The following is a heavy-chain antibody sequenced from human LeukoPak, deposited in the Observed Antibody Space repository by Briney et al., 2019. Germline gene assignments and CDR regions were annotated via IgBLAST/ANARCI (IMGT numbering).Heavy chain of an antibody. V-gene: IGHV3-23*01. D-gene: IGHD6-19*01. CDR2: ISGSGGST. J-gene: IGHJ4*02. CDR1: GFTFSSYA. CDR3: ARDSSGGHDRWDY. Sequence: GGSLRLSCAASGFTFSSYAMSWVRQAPGKGLEWVSAISGSGGSTYYADSVKGPFTISRDNAKNSVYLQMSSLRVEDTAVYYCARDSSGGHDRWDYWGQGTLVPVPS.